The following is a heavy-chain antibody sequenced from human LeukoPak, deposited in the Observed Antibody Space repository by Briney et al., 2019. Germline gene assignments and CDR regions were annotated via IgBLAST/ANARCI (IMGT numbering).Heavy chain of an antibody. D-gene: IGHD5-18*01. J-gene: IGHJ4*02. CDR3: AKGLTGGYSYGYGIDY. V-gene: IGHV3-30*02. Sequence: GGSPSLSCAASGFTFSSHGMHWARHPPGKGLEWVAFIRYDGSNKHHAASVKGRFTISRDNSKNSLYLQINSLRAEDTAVYYCAKGLTGGYSYGYGIDYWGQGTLVTVSS. CDR2: IRYDGSNK. CDR1: GFTFSSHG.